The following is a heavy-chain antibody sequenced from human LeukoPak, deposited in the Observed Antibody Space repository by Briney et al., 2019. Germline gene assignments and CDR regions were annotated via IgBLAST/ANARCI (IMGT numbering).Heavy chain of an antibody. CDR3: ASEWRWFYDY. CDR2: ISSSSSTI. V-gene: IGHV3-48*01. Sequence: GGSLRLSCAASGFTFSSYSMNWVRQAPGKGLEWVSYISSSSSTIYYADSVKGRFTISRDNAKNSLYLQMNSLRAEDTAVYYCASEWRWFYDYWGQGTLVTVSS. J-gene: IGHJ4*02. D-gene: IGHD2-15*01. CDR1: GFTFSSYS.